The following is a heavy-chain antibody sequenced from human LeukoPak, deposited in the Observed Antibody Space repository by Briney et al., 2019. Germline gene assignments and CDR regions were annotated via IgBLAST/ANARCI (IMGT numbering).Heavy chain of an antibody. CDR1: GFTFSRYA. CDR2: ISGAGSAT. CDR3: AKEGYTGYDAFDY. J-gene: IGHJ4*02. Sequence: GGSLRLSCAASGFTFSRYAMNWVRQTPPRGLEWLSAISGAGSATYYADSVRGRFTVSRDNSKDTLFLQMNSLRAEDTALYYCAKEGYTGYDAFDYWGQGALVTVSS. V-gene: IGHV3-23*01. D-gene: IGHD5-12*01.